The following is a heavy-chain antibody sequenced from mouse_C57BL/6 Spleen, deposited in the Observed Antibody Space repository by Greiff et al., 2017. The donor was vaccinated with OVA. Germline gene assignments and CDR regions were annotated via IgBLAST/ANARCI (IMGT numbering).Heavy chain of an antibody. CDR2: IHPNSGST. CDR1: GYTFTSYW. J-gene: IGHJ3*01. Sequence: VQLQQSGAELVKPGASVKLSCKASGYTFTSYWMHWVKQRPGQGLEWIGMIHPNSGSTNYNEKFKSKATLTVDKSSSTAYMQLSSLTSEDSAVYYCARDYDRAWFAYWGQGTLVTVSA. D-gene: IGHD2-4*01. V-gene: IGHV1-64*01. CDR3: ARDYDRAWFAY.